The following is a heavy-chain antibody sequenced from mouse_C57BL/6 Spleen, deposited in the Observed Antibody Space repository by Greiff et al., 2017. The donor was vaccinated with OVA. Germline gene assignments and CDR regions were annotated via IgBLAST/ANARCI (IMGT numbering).Heavy chain of an antibody. Sequence: QVQLQQSGPELVKPGASVKISCKASGYAFSSSWMNWVKQRPGKGLEWIGRIYPGDGDTNYNGKFKGKATLTADKSSSTAYMQLSSLTSEDSAVYFRARSYYSYAMDYWGQGTSVTVSS. D-gene: IGHD1-1*01. CDR3: ARSYYSYAMDY. CDR2: IYPGDGDT. V-gene: IGHV1-82*01. J-gene: IGHJ4*01. CDR1: GYAFSSSW.